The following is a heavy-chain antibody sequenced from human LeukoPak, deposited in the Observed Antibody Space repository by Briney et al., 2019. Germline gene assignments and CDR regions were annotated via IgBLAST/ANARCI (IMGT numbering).Heavy chain of an antibody. J-gene: IGHJ3*02. D-gene: IGHD4-17*01. Sequence: SETLSLACTVSGDSFSSHYWSWVRQPPGRGLEWIGYVSYIGSTNYNPSLKSRVTISVDTSKNQFSLKLSSVTAADTAVYYCARDPTTVTKGLDIWGQGTMVTVSS. CDR3: ARDPTTVTKGLDI. CDR2: VSYIGST. CDR1: GDSFSSHY. V-gene: IGHV4-59*11.